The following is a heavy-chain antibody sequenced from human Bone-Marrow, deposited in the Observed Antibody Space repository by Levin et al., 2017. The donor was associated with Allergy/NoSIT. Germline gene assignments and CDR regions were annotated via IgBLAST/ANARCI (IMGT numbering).Heavy chain of an antibody. Sequence: PGGSLRLSCAASGFTFSSYAMSWVRQAPGKGLEWVSAISGSGGSTYYADSVKGRFTISRDNSKNTLYLQMNSLRAEDTAVYYCAKEVVRRFLEWLPKNWFDPWGQGTLVTVSS. CDR3: AKEVVRRFLEWLPKNWFDP. CDR2: ISGSGGST. V-gene: IGHV3-23*01. D-gene: IGHD3-3*01. CDR1: GFTFSSYA. J-gene: IGHJ5*02.